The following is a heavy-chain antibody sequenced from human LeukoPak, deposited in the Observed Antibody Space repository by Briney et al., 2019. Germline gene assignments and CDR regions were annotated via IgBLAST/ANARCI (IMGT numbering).Heavy chain of an antibody. CDR1: GFTFSSYS. CDR2: IISISSYI. CDR3: ARVGIGKNAEYFQH. D-gene: IGHD1-26*01. J-gene: IGHJ1*01. V-gene: IGHV3-21*01. Sequence: PGGSLRLSCAASGFTFSSYSMNWVRQAPGKGLEWVSSIISISSYIYYADSVEGRFPISRDKAKNSLYLQMNSLRAEEPAVSYCARVGIGKNAEYFQHWGQGTLVTVSS.